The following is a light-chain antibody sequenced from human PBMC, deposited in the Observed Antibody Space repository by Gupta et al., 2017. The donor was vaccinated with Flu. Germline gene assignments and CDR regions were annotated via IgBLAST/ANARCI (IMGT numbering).Light chain of an antibody. V-gene: IGKV3-11*01. J-gene: IGKJ2*02. CDR2: DAS. Sequence: EFVLTQSPANLPLSPGVSATLSCRASQSVRSILAWYLPQPGQAPRLLIYDASHRATGVHDRFSFSGSGTDFALTISILEPEDVAFDYCQHRREDPPPGTFGQGTKVEI. CDR1: QSVRSI. CDR3: QHRREDPPPGT.